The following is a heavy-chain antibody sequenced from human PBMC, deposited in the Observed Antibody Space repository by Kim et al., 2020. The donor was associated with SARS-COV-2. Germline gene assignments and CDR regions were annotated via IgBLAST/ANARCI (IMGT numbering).Heavy chain of an antibody. D-gene: IGHD2-21*02. Sequence: SVKVSCKATGGTFSSYAISWVRQAPGQGLEWMGGIIPIFGTANYAQKLQGRVTITADESTSTAYMELSRLRSEDTAVYYCASSSIVVVTAPDYWGQGTLVTVSS. CDR2: IIPIFGTA. CDR1: GGTFSSYA. V-gene: IGHV1-69*13. J-gene: IGHJ4*02. CDR3: ASSSIVVVTAPDY.